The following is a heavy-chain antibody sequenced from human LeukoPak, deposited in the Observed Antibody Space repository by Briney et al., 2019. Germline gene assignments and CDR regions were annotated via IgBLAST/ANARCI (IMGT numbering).Heavy chain of an antibody. Sequence: PSETLSLTCTVSGYSTSSGYYWGWIRQPPGKGLEWIGSIYHSGSTYYNPSLKSRVTISVDTSKNQFSLKLSSVTAADTAVYYCASEMRSVDDLNRIDYWGQGTLVTVSS. V-gene: IGHV4-38-2*02. D-gene: IGHD1-14*01. CDR2: IYHSGST. J-gene: IGHJ4*02. CDR3: ASEMRSVDDLNRIDY. CDR1: GYSTSSGYY.